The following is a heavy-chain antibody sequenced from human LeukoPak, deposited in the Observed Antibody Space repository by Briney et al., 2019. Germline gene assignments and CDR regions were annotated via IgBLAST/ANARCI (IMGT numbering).Heavy chain of an antibody. CDR2: ISGSGGST. V-gene: IGHV3-23*01. Sequence: GGSLRLSCAASGFTFTSYGMSWVRQAPGKGLEWVSAISGSGGSTYYADSVKGRFTISRDNSKNTLYLQMNSLRAEDTAVYYCAKLPFYYYDSSGYFGIAFDYWGQGTLVTVSS. CDR1: GFTFTSYG. D-gene: IGHD3-22*01. CDR3: AKLPFYYYDSSGYFGIAFDY. J-gene: IGHJ4*02.